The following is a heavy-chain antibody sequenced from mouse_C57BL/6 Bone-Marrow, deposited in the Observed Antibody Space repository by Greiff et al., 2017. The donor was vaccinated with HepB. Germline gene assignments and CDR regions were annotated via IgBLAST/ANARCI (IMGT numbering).Heavy chain of an antibody. V-gene: IGHV5-17*01. D-gene: IGHD1-1*01. Sequence: EVKLMESGGGLVKPGGSLKLSCAASGFTFSDYGIHWVRQAPEKGLEWVAYISSGSSTIYYADTVKGRFTISRDNAKNTLFLQMTSLRSEDTAMYYCARPTTVVAEDYFDYWGQGTTLTVSS. CDR1: GFTFSDYG. CDR2: ISSGSSTI. J-gene: IGHJ2*01. CDR3: ARPTTVVAEDYFDY.